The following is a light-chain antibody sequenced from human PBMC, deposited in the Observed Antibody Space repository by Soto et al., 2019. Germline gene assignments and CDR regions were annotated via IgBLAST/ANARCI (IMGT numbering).Light chain of an antibody. Sequence: EIVLTQSPGTLSLSPGERATLSCRASQSVAGRYLAWYQQKPGQAPRLLIYGAATRASGVPDRFSGRGSGTDCPLTISRREPEDFAVYYCQQYGGSPPDTFGPGTKVDIK. V-gene: IGKV3-20*01. CDR2: GAA. CDR1: QSVAGRY. J-gene: IGKJ3*01. CDR3: QQYGGSPPDT.